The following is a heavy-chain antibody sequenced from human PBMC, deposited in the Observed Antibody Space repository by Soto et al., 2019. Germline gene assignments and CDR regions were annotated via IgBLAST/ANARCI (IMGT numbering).Heavy chain of an antibody. CDR1: GGSISSGGYY. CDR2: IYYSGST. J-gene: IGHJ4*02. Sequence: QVQLQESCPGLVKPSQTLSLTCTVSGGSISSGGYYWSWIRQHPGKGLEWIGYIYYSGSTYYNPYLNSRVTTSVDTSKNQYSLKLSSVTAADTDVYYCARKAVVPAAIGVHFDYWGQGTLVTVSS. D-gene: IGHD2-2*02. V-gene: IGHV4-31*03. CDR3: ARKAVVPAAIGVHFDY.